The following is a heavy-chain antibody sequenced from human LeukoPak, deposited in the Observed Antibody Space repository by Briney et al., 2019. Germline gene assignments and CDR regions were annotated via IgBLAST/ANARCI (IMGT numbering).Heavy chain of an antibody. CDR3: ARQGYLNYFDS. D-gene: IGHD1-26*01. J-gene: IGHJ4*02. V-gene: IGHV4-38-2*01. CDR2: IYHSGST. CDR1: SYSISSGYY. Sequence: PSETLSLTCAVWSYSISSGYYWGWIRQPPGKGLEWIGIIYHSGSTYYNPSLKSLLTISVDTSRNQFSLKLTSVTAADMAVYYCARQGYLNYFDSWGQGTLVTVS.